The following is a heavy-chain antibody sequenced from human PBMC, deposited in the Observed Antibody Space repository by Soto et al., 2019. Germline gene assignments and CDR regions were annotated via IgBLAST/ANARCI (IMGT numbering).Heavy chain of an antibody. CDR3: AKFGVLRFLEWLSANAPGAFDI. Sequence: GGSLRLSCAASGFTFDDYAMHWVRQAPGKGLEWVSGISWNNGSIGYADSVKGRFTISRDNAKNSLYLQMNSLRAEDTALYYCAKFGVLRFLEWLSANAPGAFDIWGQGTMVTVSS. CDR1: GFTFDDYA. J-gene: IGHJ3*02. V-gene: IGHV3-9*01. CDR2: ISWNNGSI. D-gene: IGHD3-3*01.